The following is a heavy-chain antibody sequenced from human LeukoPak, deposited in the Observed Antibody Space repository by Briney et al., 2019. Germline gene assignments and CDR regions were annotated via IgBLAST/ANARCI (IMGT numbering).Heavy chain of an antibody. CDR3: ARGAMVRGFHFDH. J-gene: IGHJ4*02. CDR2: INHSGST. CDR1: GGSFSGYY. D-gene: IGHD3-10*01. Sequence: SETLSLTCAVYGGSFSGYYWSWIRQPPGKGLEWIGEINHSGSTNYNPSLKSRVTISVDTSKNQFSLKLSSVTAADTAVYYCARGAMVRGFHFDHWGQGTLVTVSS. V-gene: IGHV4-34*01.